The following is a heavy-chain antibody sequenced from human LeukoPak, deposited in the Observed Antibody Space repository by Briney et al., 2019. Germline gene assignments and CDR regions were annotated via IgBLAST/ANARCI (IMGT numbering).Heavy chain of an antibody. CDR1: GYTFTSYY. V-gene: IGHV1-46*01. D-gene: IGHD5-18*01. Sequence: ASVKVSCKASGYTFTSYYMHWVRQAPGQGLEWMGIINPSGGSTSYAQKFQGRVTMTRDTSISTAYMELSRLRSDDTAVYYCAGARTAYWGQGTLVTVSS. CDR2: INPSGGST. CDR3: AGARTAY. J-gene: IGHJ4*02.